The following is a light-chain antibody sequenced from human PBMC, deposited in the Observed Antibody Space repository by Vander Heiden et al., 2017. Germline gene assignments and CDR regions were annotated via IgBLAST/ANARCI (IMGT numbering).Light chain of an antibody. CDR2: GNS. V-gene: IGLV1-40*01. Sequence: QSVLTQPPSVSGAPGQRVTIPCTGSSSNIGAGYDVHWYQQLPGTAPKLLIYGNSNRPSGVPDRFSGSKSGTSASLAITGLQAEDEADYYCQSYDSSLRGVFGGGTNLTVL. CDR1: SSNIGAGYD. CDR3: QSYDSSLRGV. J-gene: IGLJ3*02.